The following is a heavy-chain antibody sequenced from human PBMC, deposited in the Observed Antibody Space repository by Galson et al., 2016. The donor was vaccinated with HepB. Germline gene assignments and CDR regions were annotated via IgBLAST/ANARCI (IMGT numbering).Heavy chain of an antibody. Sequence: SVKVSCKASGYTFSGHGIAWVRQAPGQGLEWMGYISPYNGNTDYVQNFQGRITMTTDASTSTAYMEVRSLKSDDTAVYYCARSGIIRVNWFDPWGQGTLVIVSS. J-gene: IGHJ5*02. V-gene: IGHV1-18*01. D-gene: IGHD3-10*01. CDR2: ISPYNGNT. CDR1: GYTFSGHG. CDR3: ARSGIIRVNWFDP.